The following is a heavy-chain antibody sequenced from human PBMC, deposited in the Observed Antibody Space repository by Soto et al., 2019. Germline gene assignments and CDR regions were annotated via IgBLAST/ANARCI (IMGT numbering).Heavy chain of an antibody. CDR2: IIPIFGTA. D-gene: IGHD2-2*01. V-gene: IGHV1-69*12. CDR3: ARATYCISTSCHYYYYGMDV. CDR1: GGTFSSYA. Sequence: QVQLVQSGAEVKKPGSSVKVSCKASGGTFSSYAISWVRQAPGQGLEWMGGIIPIFGTANYAQKFQGRVTITADESTSTAYMELSSLRSEDTAVYYCARATYCISTSCHYYYYGMDVWGQGTTVTVSS. J-gene: IGHJ6*02.